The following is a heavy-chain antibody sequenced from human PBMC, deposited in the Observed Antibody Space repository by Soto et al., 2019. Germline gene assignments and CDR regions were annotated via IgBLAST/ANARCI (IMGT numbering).Heavy chain of an antibody. CDR2: ISTYTGHT. Sequence: QVHLVQSGAEVKNPGDSVKVSCKASGHRFNTDDGISWVRQAPGQGLEWMAWISTYTGHTNYAQKLQSRVTIISDTSASTVQMELRSSTPDATAYYDCAGDERLSAQASFDPWGQGSLVTVSS. CDR1: GHRFNTDDG. J-gene: IGHJ5*02. V-gene: IGHV1-18*01. CDR3: AGDERLSAQASFDP.